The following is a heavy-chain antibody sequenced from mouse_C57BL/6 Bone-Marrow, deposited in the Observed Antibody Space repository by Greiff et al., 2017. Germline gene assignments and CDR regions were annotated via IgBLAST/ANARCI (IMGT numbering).Heavy chain of an antibody. CDR3: CPCDYDEG. CDR2: IDPENGDT. D-gene: IGHD2-4*01. V-gene: IGHV14-4*01. CDR1: GFNIKDDD. J-gene: IGHJ3*01. Sequence: EVQLQQSGAELVRPGASVTLSCTASGFNIKDDDMHWVKQRPEQGLEWIGWIDPENGDTAYASKFQGKDTIQADTSSNTADLQLRSLASEDTAVDYCCPCDYDEGGGQGTLVTVSA.